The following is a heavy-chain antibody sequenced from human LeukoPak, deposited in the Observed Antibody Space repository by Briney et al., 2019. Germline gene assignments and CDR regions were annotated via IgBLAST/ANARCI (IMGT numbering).Heavy chain of an antibody. J-gene: IGHJ4*02. CDR1: GGSFSGYY. V-gene: IGHV4-34*01. D-gene: IGHD3-10*01. CDR2: INHSGST. CDR3: ARAAVNRGQRHFDY. Sequence: SETLSLTCAVYGGSFSGYYWSWIRQPPGKGLEWMWEINHSGSTNYNPSLKSRVTISVDTSKNQFSLKLSSVTAADTAVYYCARAAVNRGQRHFDYWGQGTLVTVSS.